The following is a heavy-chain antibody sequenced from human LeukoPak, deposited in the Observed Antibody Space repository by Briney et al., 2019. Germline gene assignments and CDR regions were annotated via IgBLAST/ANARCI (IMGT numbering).Heavy chain of an antibody. CDR1: GYSISSGYY. Sequence: PSETLSLTCTVSGYSISSGYYWGWIRQPPGKGLEWIGSGSTYYNPSLKSRVTISVDTSKNQFSLKLSSVTAADTAVYYCARDRCSSTSCYAPLDYWGQGTLVTVSS. D-gene: IGHD2-2*01. CDR3: ARDRCSSTSCYAPLDY. CDR2: SGST. V-gene: IGHV4-38-2*02. J-gene: IGHJ4*02.